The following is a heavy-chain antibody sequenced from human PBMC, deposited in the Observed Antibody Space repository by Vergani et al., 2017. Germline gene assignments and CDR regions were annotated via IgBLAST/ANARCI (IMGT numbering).Heavy chain of an antibody. CDR3: ARHYGGNSAAFDI. Sequence: QVQLQESGPGLVKPSQTLSLTCTVSGGSISSYYWSWIRQPPGKGLEWIGSIYYSGSTYYNPSLKSRVTISVDTSKNQFSLKLSSVTAADTAVYYCARHYGGNSAAFDIWGQGTMVTVSS. D-gene: IGHD4-23*01. CDR2: IYYSGST. J-gene: IGHJ3*02. CDR1: GGSISSYY. V-gene: IGHV4-59*05.